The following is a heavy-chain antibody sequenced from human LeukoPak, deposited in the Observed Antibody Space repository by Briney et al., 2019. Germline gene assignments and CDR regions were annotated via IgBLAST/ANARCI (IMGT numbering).Heavy chain of an antibody. V-gene: IGHV3-23*01. CDR1: GFAFSDYA. D-gene: IGHD2/OR15-2a*01. Sequence: GGPLRLSCAASGFAFSDYAMSWVRQAPGKGLQWVSAIGGGGYTTYYADSVKGRFTISRDNSKNTLYLQMNSLRAEDTAVYYCAKDSPTSAMVDFDSWGQGTLVTVSS. J-gene: IGHJ4*02. CDR2: IGGGGYTT. CDR3: AKDSPTSAMVDFDS.